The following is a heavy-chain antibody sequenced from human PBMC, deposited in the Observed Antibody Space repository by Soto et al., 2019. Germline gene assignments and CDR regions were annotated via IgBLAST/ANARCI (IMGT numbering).Heavy chain of an antibody. V-gene: IGHV4-59*01. CDR2: IYYSGST. CDR1: GGSISSYY. CDR3: ARVVYCSGGSCYLYRDYYYYMDV. J-gene: IGHJ6*03. Sequence: SETLSLTCTVSGGSISSYYWSWIRQPPGKGLEWIGYIYYSGSTNYNPSLKSRVTISVDTSKNQFSLKLSSVTAADTAVYYCARVVYCSGGSCYLYRDYYYYMDVWGKGTTVTVSS. D-gene: IGHD2-15*01.